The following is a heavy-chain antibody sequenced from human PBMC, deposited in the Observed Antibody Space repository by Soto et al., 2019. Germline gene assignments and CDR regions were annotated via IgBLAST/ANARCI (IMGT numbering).Heavy chain of an antibody. CDR2: IYPGDSDT. Sequence: GESLKISCKGSGYSFTSYWIGWVRQMPGKGLEWMGIIYPGDSDTRYSPSFQGQVTISADKSISTAYLQWSSLKASDTAMYYCARLGKYSRTFTEVGYWGQGTLVTVSS. CDR1: GYSFTSYW. D-gene: IGHD6-6*01. J-gene: IGHJ4*02. CDR3: ARLGKYSRTFTEVGY. V-gene: IGHV5-51*01.